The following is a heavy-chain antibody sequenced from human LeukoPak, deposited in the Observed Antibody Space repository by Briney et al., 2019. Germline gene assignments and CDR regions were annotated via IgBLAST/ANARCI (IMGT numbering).Heavy chain of an antibody. CDR1: GDSISRSDYS. CDR2: IYHSGST. J-gene: IGHJ4*02. V-gene: IGHV4-30-2*01. D-gene: IGHD3-10*01. CDR3: ARVGSGDAFDI. Sequence: SQTLSLTCTVSGDSISRSDYSWSWIRQPPGKGLEWVGYIYHSGSTYYNPSLRSRVTMSIDRSKNQSSLKLPSVTAADTAVYYCARVGSGDAFDIWGQGTLVTVSS.